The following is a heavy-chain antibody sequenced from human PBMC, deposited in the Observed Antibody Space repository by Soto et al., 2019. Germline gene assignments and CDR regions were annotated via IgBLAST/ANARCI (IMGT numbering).Heavy chain of an antibody. CDR2: ISATGIST. CDR3: ARDKDTSSWTGFDF. V-gene: IGHV3-23*01. J-gene: IGHJ4*01. Sequence: GGSLRLSCAASGFTFDTYAMSWVRQAPGKGLEWVSAISATGISTHYADSVKGRVTISRDNSANTLSLEMSSLTAEDTAVYYCARDKDTSSWTGFDFWGHGTLVTVSS. CDR1: GFTFDTYA. D-gene: IGHD1-1*01.